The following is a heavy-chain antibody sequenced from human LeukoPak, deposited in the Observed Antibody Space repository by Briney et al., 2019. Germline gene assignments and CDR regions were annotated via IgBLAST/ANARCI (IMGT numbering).Heavy chain of an antibody. CDR1: GFTFSSYG. V-gene: IGHV3-23*01. CDR2: ISGSGGST. J-gene: IGHJ4*02. D-gene: IGHD4-17*01. CDR3: AKGSGYGVGLGVPYFDY. Sequence: GGTLRLSCAASGFTFSSYGMSWVRQAPGKGLEWVSAISGSGGSTYYADSVKGRFTISRDNSKNTLYLQMNSLRAEDTAVYYCAKGSGYGVGLGVPYFDYWGQGTLVTVSS.